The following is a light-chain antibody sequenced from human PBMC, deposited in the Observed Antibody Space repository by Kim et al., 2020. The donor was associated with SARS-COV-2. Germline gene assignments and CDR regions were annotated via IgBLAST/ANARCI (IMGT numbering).Light chain of an antibody. CDR3: SSFRV. J-gene: IGLJ3*02. V-gene: IGLV2-8*01. CDR1: SSDVGGYNY. Sequence: ASGSPGQSVTISCTGTSSDVGGYNYVSWYQQNPGKAPKLMIYEVSKRPSGVPDRFSGSKSGNTASLTVSGLQAEDEADYYCSSFRVFGGGTQLTVL. CDR2: EVS.